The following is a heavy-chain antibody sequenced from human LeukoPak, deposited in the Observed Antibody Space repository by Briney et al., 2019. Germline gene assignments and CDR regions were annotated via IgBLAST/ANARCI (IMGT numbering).Heavy chain of an antibody. CDR2: ISGSGGST. D-gene: IGHD2-2*01. V-gene: IGHV3-23*01. Sequence: GGSLRLSCAASGFIFSSYAMSWVRQAPGKGLEWVSAISGSGGSTYYADSVKGRFTISRDNSKNTLYLQMNSLRAEDTAVYYCAKDPRDIVVVPAALFAPWGQGTLVTVSS. CDR3: AKDPRDIVVVPAALFAP. CDR1: GFIFSSYA. J-gene: IGHJ5*02.